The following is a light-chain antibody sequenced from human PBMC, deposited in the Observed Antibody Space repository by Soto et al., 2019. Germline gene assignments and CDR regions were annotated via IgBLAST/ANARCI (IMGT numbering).Light chain of an antibody. CDR2: DTS. Sequence: EIVLTQSPATLSSSPWERATLSCRASQTVSSKLAWYQHKPGQAPRLLIYDTSNRATGIPARFSGSGSGTDFTLTISSLEPEDFAVYYCHQRKSWPRTFGQGTRLEIK. CDR1: QTVSSK. CDR3: HQRKSWPRT. V-gene: IGKV3-11*01. J-gene: IGKJ5*01.